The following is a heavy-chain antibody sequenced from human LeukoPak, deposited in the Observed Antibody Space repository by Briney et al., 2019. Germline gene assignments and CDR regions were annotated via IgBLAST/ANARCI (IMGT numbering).Heavy chain of an antibody. J-gene: IGHJ4*02. CDR1: GFTFSSYG. CDR3: ARRYSSGWLYFDY. Sequence: GGSLRLSCAASGFTFSSYGMHWVRQAPGKGLEWVAFIRYDGINKYYADSVKGRFTISRDNSKNTLYLQMNSLRAEDTAVYYCARRYSSGWLYFDYWGQGTLVTVSS. D-gene: IGHD6-19*01. CDR2: IRYDGINK. V-gene: IGHV3-30*02.